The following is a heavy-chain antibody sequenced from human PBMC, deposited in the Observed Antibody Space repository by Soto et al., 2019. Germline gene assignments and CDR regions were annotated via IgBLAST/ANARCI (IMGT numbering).Heavy chain of an antibody. Sequence: GRSLRLSCAASGFTFSSYSMNWVRQSPGKGLEWVSSISSSSSYIYYADSVKGRFTISRDNAKNSLYLQMNSLRASDTAVYFCVSQRTTVPTQAYFDYWGPGALVTVSS. CDR1: GFTFSSYS. V-gene: IGHV3-21*01. J-gene: IGHJ4*02. CDR2: ISSSSSYI. D-gene: IGHD4-17*01. CDR3: VSQRTTVPTQAYFDY.